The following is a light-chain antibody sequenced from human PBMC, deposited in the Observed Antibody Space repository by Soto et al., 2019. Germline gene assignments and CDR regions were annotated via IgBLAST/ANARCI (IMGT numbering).Light chain of an antibody. CDR2: EVS. J-gene: IGLJ2*01. Sequence: QSALTQPASVSGSPEQSITISCTGTSSDVGSYNVVSWYQQHPGKVPKLMIYEVSKRPSGVSNRFSGSKFGNTASLTISGLQAEDEADYYCCSYAGSGIVIFGGGTKLTVL. CDR3: CSYAGSGIVI. CDR1: SSDVGSYNV. V-gene: IGLV2-23*02.